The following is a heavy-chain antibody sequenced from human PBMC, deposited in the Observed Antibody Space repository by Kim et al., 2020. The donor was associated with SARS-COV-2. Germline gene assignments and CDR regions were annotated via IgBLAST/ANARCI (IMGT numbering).Heavy chain of an antibody. Sequence: ADSVKGRFTISRDNSKNTLYLQMNSLRAEDTAVYFCARESTDSSGYYTDYWGLGTLVTVSS. V-gene: IGHV3-30*07. D-gene: IGHD3-22*01. CDR3: ARESTDSSGYYTDY. J-gene: IGHJ4*02.